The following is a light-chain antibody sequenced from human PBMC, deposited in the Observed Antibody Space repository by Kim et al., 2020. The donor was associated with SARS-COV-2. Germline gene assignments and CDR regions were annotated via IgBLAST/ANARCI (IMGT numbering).Light chain of an antibody. CDR2: DAS. Sequence: EIVLTQPPATLSLSPGERATLSCRASQSVSRYLAWYQQKPVQAPRLLIYDASNRATGIPARFSGSGSGAEFTLTISSLAPEDFAVYYCQQRSNWPQLTFGGGTKVDIK. J-gene: IGKJ4*01. CDR3: QQRSNWPQLT. V-gene: IGKV3-11*01. CDR1: QSVSRY.